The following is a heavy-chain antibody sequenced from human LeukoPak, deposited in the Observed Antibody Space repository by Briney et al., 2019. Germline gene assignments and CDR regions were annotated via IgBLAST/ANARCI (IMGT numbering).Heavy chain of an antibody. CDR2: ISSSSSYI. J-gene: IGHJ3*02. CDR1: GFTFSSYS. D-gene: IGHD3-16*01. V-gene: IGHV3-21*01. Sequence: GGSLRLSCAASGFTFSSYSMNWVRQAPGKGLEWVSSISSSSSYIYYADSAKGRFTISRDNAKNSLFLQMNSLRAEDTALYYCAREPVAGVNDAFDIWGQGTMVTVSS. CDR3: AREPVAGVNDAFDI.